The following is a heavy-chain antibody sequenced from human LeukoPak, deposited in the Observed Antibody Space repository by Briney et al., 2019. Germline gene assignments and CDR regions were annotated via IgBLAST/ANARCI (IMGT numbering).Heavy chain of an antibody. D-gene: IGHD2-21*01. CDR1: GYSFTDYY. Sequence: ASVKVSCKTSGYSFTDYYMHWVRQAPGQGLEWMGWINPNSGGTSSAQKFQGRVSMTRDTSITTVYMEVSWLTSDDTAIYYCARADRLDGGPYLIGPWGQGTLVTVSS. CDR3: ARADRLDGGPYLIGP. CDR2: INPNSGGT. J-gene: IGHJ5*02. V-gene: IGHV1-2*02.